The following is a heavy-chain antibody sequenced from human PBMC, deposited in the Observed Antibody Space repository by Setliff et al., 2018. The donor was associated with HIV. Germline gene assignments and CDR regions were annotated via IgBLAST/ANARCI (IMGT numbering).Heavy chain of an antibody. CDR1: GYTLNELS. Sequence: ASVKVSCKVSGYTLNELSIHWVRQVPGKGFEWMGGFDPLKGKMVYAQAFRGRVTLTEVKSTETVYMELRRLGSDDTAVYYCTSFIWALGYFDYWGQGALVTVSS. CDR2: FDPLKGKM. V-gene: IGHV1-24*01. J-gene: IGHJ4*02. CDR3: TSFIWALGYFDY. D-gene: IGHD7-27*01.